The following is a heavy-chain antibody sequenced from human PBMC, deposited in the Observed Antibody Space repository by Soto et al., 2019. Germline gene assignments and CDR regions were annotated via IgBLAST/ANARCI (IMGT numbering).Heavy chain of an antibody. V-gene: IGHV4-59*08. CDR3: ASGFAIDWYTYSFDY. D-gene: IGHD3-9*01. J-gene: IGHJ4*02. CDR2: ISYSAAT. CDR1: GAYISGYH. Sequence: QVQLQESGPGLVKPSETLSLTCTVSGAYISGYHWSWIRQPPGKGLECLGYISYSAATNYNPSLKSRVTMSIDTSKNQFSLQLNSVTAADTAVYYCASGFAIDWYTYSFDYWGQGPLVTGSS.